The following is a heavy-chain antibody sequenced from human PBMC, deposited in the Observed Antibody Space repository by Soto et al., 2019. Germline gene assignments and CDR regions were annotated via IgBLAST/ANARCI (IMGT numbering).Heavy chain of an antibody. CDR3: ARSQGIAAAGSSTGYYYYGMDV. J-gene: IGHJ6*02. V-gene: IGHV1-69*13. CDR1: GGTFSSYA. CDR2: IIPIFGTA. D-gene: IGHD6-13*01. Sequence: GASVKVSCKASGGTFSSYAISWVRQAPVQGLEWMGGIIPIFGTANYAQKFQGRVTITADESTSTAYMELGSLRSEDTAVYYCARSQGIAAAGSSTGYYYYGMDVWGQGTTVTVSS.